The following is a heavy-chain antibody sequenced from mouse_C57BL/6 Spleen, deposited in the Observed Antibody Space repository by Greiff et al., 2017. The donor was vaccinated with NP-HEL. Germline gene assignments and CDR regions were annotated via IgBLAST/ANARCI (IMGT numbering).Heavy chain of an antibody. CDR3: AKKETGNYAMDY. V-gene: IGHV2-4*01. J-gene: IGHJ4*01. Sequence: QVQLKESGPGLVQPSQSLSITCTVSGFSLTSYGVHWVRQPPGKGLEWLGVIWSGGSTDYNAAFISRLSISKDNSKSQVFFKMNSLQADDTAIYYCAKKETGNYAMDYWGQGTSVTVSS. D-gene: IGHD4-1*01. CDR1: GFSLTSYG. CDR2: IWSGGST.